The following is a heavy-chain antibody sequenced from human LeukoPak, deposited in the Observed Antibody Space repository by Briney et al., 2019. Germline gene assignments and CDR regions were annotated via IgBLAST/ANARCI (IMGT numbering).Heavy chain of an antibody. V-gene: IGHV4-34*01. CDR1: GGSFSGYY. J-gene: IGHJ4*02. CDR3: AREDENDSSGYSPGFDY. CDR2: VNHSGST. D-gene: IGHD3-22*01. Sequence: SETLSLTCAVYGGSFSGYYWSWIRQPPGKGLEWIGEVNHSGSTNYNPSLKSRVTISLDTSKNQFSLKLSSVTAADTAVYYCAREDENDSSGYSPGFDYWGQGTLVTVSS.